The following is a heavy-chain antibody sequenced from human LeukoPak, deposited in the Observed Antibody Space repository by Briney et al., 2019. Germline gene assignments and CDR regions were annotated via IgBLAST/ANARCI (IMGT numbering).Heavy chain of an antibody. J-gene: IGHJ6*03. D-gene: IGHD6-19*01. V-gene: IGHV1-69*13. CDR1: GGTFSSYA. CDR2: IIPIFGTA. CDR3: ARASIAVADTYYMDV. Sequence: SVKVSCKASGGTFSSYAISWVRQAPGQGLEWMGGIIPIFGTANYAQKFQGRVTITADEPTCTAYMELSSLRSEDTAAYYCARASIAVADTYYMDVWGKGTTVTVSS.